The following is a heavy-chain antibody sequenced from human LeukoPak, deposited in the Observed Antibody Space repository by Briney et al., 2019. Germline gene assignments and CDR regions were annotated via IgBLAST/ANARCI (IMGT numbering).Heavy chain of an antibody. CDR2: FDPEDGET. Sequence: GASVKVSCKVSGYTLTELSMHWVRQAPGKGLEWMGGFDPEDGETIYAQKFQGRVTMTEDTSTDTAYMELSSLRSEDTAVYYCATDIHITIFGVVTYWGQRTLVTVSS. D-gene: IGHD3-3*01. V-gene: IGHV1-24*01. CDR1: GYTLTELS. CDR3: ATDIHITIFGVVTY. J-gene: IGHJ4*02.